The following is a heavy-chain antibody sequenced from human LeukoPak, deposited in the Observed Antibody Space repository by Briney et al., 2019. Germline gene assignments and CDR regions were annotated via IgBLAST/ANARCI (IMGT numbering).Heavy chain of an antibody. CDR1: GYTFTGYY. J-gene: IGHJ4*02. CDR2: INPNSGGT. V-gene: IGHV1-2*02. D-gene: IGHD5-12*01. CDR3: ARSGYGGRTPYYFDY. Sequence: ASVKVSCKASGYTFTGYYMHWVRQAPGQGLEWMGWINPNSGGTNYAQKFQGRVTMTRDTSISTAYMELSRLRSDDTAVYYCARSGYGGRTPYYFDYWGQGTLVTVSS.